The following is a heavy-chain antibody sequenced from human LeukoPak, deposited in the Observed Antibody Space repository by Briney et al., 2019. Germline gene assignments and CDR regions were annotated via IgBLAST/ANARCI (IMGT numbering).Heavy chain of an antibody. CDR3: ARGGITIFGVVTLSHYYFDY. CDR1: GYTFNGYY. D-gene: IGHD3-3*01. Sequence: PRASVKVSCKSSGYTFNGYYMHWVRQAPGQGLEWRGWINPNRGGTNYAQKFQGRVTMTRETSISTAYMELSRLRSDDTAVYYCARGGITIFGVVTLSHYYFDYWGQGTLVTVSS. J-gene: IGHJ4*02. V-gene: IGHV1-2*02. CDR2: INPNRGGT.